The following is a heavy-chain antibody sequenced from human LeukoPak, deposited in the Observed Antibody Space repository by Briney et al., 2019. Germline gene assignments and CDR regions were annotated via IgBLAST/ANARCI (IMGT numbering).Heavy chain of an antibody. CDR2: ISYSGDGT. CDR1: GFIISGYA. CDR3: AKGDTPDNSYNYFAP. D-gene: IGHD1-1*01. V-gene: IGHV3-23*01. Sequence: TGGSLRLSCAASGFIISGYAMSWVRQAPGKGLEWVSSISYSGDGTKYADSVKGRCTISREASKHTLYLQMNSLRAEDTAVYYCAKGDTPDNSYNYFAPWGQGTLVTVSS. J-gene: IGHJ5*02.